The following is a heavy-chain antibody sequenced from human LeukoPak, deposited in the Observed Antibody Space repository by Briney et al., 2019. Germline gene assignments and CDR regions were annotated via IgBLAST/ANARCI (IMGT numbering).Heavy chain of an antibody. CDR3: ASRPADTTWYGVFDY. V-gene: IGHV4-59*11. Sequence: SETLSLTCSVSGGSINSHYWSWIRQPPGKRLEWIGYIFNTGNANYNPSLASRVTMSVDTSRAQFFLRLSPVTAADTAIYYCASRPADTTWYGVFDYWSQGTLVTVSS. J-gene: IGHJ4*02. CDR2: IFNTGNA. D-gene: IGHD3-10*01. CDR1: GGSINSHY.